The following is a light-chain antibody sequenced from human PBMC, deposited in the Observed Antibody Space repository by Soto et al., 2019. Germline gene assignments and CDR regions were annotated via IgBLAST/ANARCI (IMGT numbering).Light chain of an antibody. CDR1: SGYSNYK. Sequence: QLVLTQPPSASASLGASVTLTCTLSSGYSNYKMDWYQQRPGKGPRFVMRVGTGGIVGSKGDGIPDRFSVLGSGLNRYLTIKNIQEEDESDYHCGADHGSGSNFGTVFGGGTKLTVL. J-gene: IGLJ2*01. V-gene: IGLV9-49*01. CDR2: VGTGGIVG. CDR3: GADHGSGSNFGTV.